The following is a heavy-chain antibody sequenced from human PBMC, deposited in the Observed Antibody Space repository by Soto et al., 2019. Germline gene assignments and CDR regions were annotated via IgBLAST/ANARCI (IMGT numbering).Heavy chain of an antibody. CDR3: ARGSGWLQFFS. D-gene: IGHD3-10*01. CDR2: ISYDGNDK. V-gene: IGHV3-33*01. Sequence: QMRLVESGGGVVQPGRSLRLSCAASGFNLRTFGMHWVRQAPGQGLEWVALISYDGNDKEYADSVKGRFTISRDNSQKTLSLQMTSLRVEDTAIYYCARGSGWLQFFSGGQGTLVTVSS. CDR1: GFNLRTFG. J-gene: IGHJ4*02.